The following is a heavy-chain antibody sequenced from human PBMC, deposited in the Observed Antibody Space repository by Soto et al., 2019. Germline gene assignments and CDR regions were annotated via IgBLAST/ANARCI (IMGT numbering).Heavy chain of an antibody. D-gene: IGHD3-9*01. V-gene: IGHV3-9*01. CDR3: AKTLNYDILTGHLGAFDI. J-gene: IGHJ3*02. Sequence: EVQLVESGGGLVQPGRSLRLSCAASGFTFDDYAMHWVRLAPGKGLEWVSGISWNSGSIGYADSVKGRFTISRDNAKNSLYLQMNSLRAEDTALYYCAKTLNYDILTGHLGAFDIWGQGTMVTVSS. CDR1: GFTFDDYA. CDR2: ISWNSGSI.